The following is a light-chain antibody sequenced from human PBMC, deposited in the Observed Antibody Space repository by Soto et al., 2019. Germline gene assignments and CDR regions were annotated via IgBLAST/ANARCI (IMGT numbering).Light chain of an antibody. CDR3: QQYYHWPRT. Sequence: EMLVTQSPATLSLSPGEIATLSCRASQSVSRNLAWFQQKPGQAPRLLIYGASTRATGVPARFSGSGSGTDFRLTITSLQSEDFAVYYCQQYYHWPRTFGQGTKVDIK. J-gene: IGKJ1*01. CDR1: QSVSRN. V-gene: IGKV3-15*01. CDR2: GAS.